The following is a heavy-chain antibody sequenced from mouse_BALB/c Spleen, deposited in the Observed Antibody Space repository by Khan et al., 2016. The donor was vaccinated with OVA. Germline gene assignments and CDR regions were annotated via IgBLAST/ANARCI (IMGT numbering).Heavy chain of an antibody. CDR1: GYTFTTNG. V-gene: IGHV9-3-1*01. Sequence: QVQLQQSGPELKKPGETVKISCTASGYTFTTNGMYWVMQAPGKGLKWMGWINTYTGEPIYADDFKGRFAFSLDNSASTAYLQLNNLKHEDTATYCCAKVEDSETMDCWGQGTSVTVSA. CDR2: INTYTGEP. CDR3: AKVEDSETMDC. D-gene: IGHD3-3*01. J-gene: IGHJ4*01.